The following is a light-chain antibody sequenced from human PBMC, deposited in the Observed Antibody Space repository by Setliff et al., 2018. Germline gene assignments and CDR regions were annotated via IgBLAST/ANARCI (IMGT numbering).Light chain of an antibody. J-gene: IGLJ1*01. CDR1: SSDVGGYNY. V-gene: IGLV2-14*03. Sequence: LTQPASVSGSPGQSITISCTGTSSDVGGYNYVSWYQQHPGNAPKLMIYDVSNRPSGVSNRFSGSKSGNTASLTISGLQAEDEADYYCSSYTSSSTYVFGTGTKVTVL. CDR2: DVS. CDR3: SSYTSSSTYV.